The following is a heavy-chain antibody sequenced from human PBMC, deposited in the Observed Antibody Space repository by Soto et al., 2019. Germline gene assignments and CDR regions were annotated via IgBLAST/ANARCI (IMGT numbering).Heavy chain of an antibody. Sequence: QVQLQESGPGLVKASETLSLSCSVSGGSVSSGGFHWNWIRQSPGRGLEWIGYVYYTGNTKYDPSLTNRVTISLDTSKSQFSLKVTSLTAADTAVYYCARGNLGGSYFPTFDFWGQGILVTVSS. V-gene: IGHV4-61*08. J-gene: IGHJ4*02. D-gene: IGHD1-26*01. CDR1: GGSVSSGGFH. CDR3: ARGNLGGSYFPTFDF. CDR2: VYYTGNT.